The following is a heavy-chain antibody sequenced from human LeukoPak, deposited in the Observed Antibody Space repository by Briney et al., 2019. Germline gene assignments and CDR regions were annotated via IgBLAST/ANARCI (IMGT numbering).Heavy chain of an antibody. Sequence: GGSLRLSCAASGFTFSSYWMHWVRQAPGKGLVWVSRINSDGSSTSYADSVKGRFTISRDNAKNTLYLQMNSLRAEDTAVYYCARGVTVTRNWFDPWGQGTLVTVSS. J-gene: IGHJ5*02. V-gene: IGHV3-74*01. CDR3: ARGVTVTRNWFDP. D-gene: IGHD4-17*01. CDR2: INSDGSST. CDR1: GFTFSSYW.